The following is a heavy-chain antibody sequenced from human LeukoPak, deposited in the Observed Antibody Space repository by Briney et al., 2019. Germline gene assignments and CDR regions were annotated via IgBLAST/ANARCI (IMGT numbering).Heavy chain of an antibody. CDR2: VYYSGST. CDR1: SGSISSGNYY. V-gene: IGHV4-39*07. D-gene: IGHD3-22*01. J-gene: IGHJ4*02. Sequence: SETLPLTCTVSSGSISSGNYYWGWIRQPPGKGLEWIGSVYYSGSTYYNPSLESRVTISVDTSKNQFSLKLSSVTAADTAVYYCARGLFHYDSSGHYYFPYYFDYWGQGTLVTVSS. CDR3: ARGLFHYDSSGHYYFPYYFDY.